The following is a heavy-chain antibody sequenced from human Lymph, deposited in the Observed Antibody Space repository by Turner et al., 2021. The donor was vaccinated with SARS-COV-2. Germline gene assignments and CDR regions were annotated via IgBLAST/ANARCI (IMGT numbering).Heavy chain of an antibody. CDR3: AKDRFTLSSGWEDY. CDR2: ISGSGGTT. CDR1: GFTFSSYA. J-gene: IGHJ4*02. V-gene: IGHV3-23*01. D-gene: IGHD6-19*01. Sequence: EVQLLESGGGLVQPGGSLRLSCAASGFTFSSYAMSWVRQAPGKGLECVSGISGSGGTTHYADSVKGRFTISRDNSKNTLYLQMNSLRAEDTAVYYCAKDRFTLSSGWEDYWGQGTLVTVSS.